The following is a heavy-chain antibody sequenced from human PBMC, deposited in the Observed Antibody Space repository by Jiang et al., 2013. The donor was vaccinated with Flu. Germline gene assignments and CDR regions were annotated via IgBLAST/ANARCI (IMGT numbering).Heavy chain of an antibody. Sequence: VQLLESGGGVVQPGGSLRLSCGTSGFSFSYYAMYWVRQAPGKGLEWLASIRYDGTNEYYADSVKGRLTISRDNSKSTLSLQMNSLRPEDTAVYYCATLRGIRTTLYCWTPWGQGNAGHRLL. J-gene: IGHJ4*02. V-gene: IGHV3-30*02. CDR2: IRYDGTNE. CDR3: ATLRGIRTTLYCWTP. D-gene: IGHD2-21*01. CDR1: GFSFSYYA.